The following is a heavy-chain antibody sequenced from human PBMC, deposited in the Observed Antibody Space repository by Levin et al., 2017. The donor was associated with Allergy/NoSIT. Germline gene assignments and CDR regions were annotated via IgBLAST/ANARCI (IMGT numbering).Heavy chain of an antibody. V-gene: IGHV3-74*01. CDR1: AFTFRNYY. CDR2: ILNDGTT. D-gene: IGHD2-2*01. CDR3: ARGGCDRTSCLDH. Sequence: PGGSLRLSCTASAFTFRNYYMHWVRQAPGMGLVWVSNILNDGTTNYADSVKSRFTISRDNAKNTLYLQMNSLGEEDTAVYFCARGGCDRTSCLDHWGQGILVTVSS. J-gene: IGHJ4*02.